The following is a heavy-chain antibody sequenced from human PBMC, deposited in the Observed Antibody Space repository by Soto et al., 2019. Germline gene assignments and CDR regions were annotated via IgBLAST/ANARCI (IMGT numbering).Heavy chain of an antibody. V-gene: IGHV3-30-3*01. CDR2: VSFDGSNK. D-gene: IGHD6-13*01. CDR3: ARAQTGITTAGGGRIDH. Sequence: QVQLVESGGGVVQPGRSLRLSCAASGFTFSTHAMHWVRQAPGKGLECVAIVSFDGSNKYYADSVKGRFTISRDNSKNTLYLQMSGLTPEDTAFDYCARAQTGITTAGGGRIDHWGQGTLVTVSS. CDR1: GFTFSTHA. J-gene: IGHJ4*02.